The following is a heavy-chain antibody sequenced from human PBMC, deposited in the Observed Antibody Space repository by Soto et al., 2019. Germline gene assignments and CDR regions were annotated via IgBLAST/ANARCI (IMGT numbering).Heavy chain of an antibody. V-gene: IGHV1-69*01. CDR1: GGTFSIYG. D-gene: IGHD3-22*01. J-gene: IGHJ6*01. CDR3: ATSVCIALSSEIGMRV. Sequence: QVQLVQSGAEVKKTGSSVKVSCKASGGTFSIYGFSWVRQAPGQGPEWIGGIIPILTTPNYAQKFQGRVTMVAGEPTASFSMGLRRIKFEASAAYCLATSVCIALSSEIGMRVLGQG. CDR2: IIPILTTP.